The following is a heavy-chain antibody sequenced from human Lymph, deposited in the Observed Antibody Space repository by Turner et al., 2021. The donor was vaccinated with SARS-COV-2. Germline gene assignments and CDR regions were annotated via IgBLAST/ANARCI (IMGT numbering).Heavy chain of an antibody. Sequence: QVQLVESGGGVVKPGRSLRLSCAASGVTFISYGMHWVRQAPGKGLEWVAVISYDGGHKSYADSVKGRFTISRDNSKNTLYLQMISLRAEDTAVYYCAWALYYYYGMDVWGQGTTVTVSS. J-gene: IGHJ6*02. CDR3: AWALYYYYGMDV. CDR2: ISYDGGHK. CDR1: GVTFISYG. V-gene: IGHV3-30*03.